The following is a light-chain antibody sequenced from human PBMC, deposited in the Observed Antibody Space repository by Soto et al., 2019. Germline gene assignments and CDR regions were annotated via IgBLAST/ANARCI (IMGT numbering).Light chain of an antibody. CDR2: GAS. V-gene: IGKV3-20*01. CDR1: QSVSSSY. J-gene: IGKJ3*01. CDR3: QQYCSSPFT. Sequence: EIVLTQSPGTLSLSPGERATLSCRASQSVSSSYLAWYQQKPGQAPRLLIYGASSRATGIPDRFSGSGSGTDITLTISRLELEDFAVYYCQQYCSSPFTFGPGTKVDIK.